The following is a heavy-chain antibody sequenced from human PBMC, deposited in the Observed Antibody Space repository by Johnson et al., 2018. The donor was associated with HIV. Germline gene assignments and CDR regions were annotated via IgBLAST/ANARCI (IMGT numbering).Heavy chain of an antibody. V-gene: IGHV3-66*01. CDR1: GFSVSSNY. J-gene: IGHJ3*02. Sequence: VQLVESGGGLVQPGGSLRLSCAASGFSVSSNYMTWVRQAPGKGLEWVSVIYSGGTTWYAASVKGRFTISRNNSRDTVHLQMNSLRAEDTAVYYCARAPSRLRYFDWSEDAFDIWGQGTMVTVSS. D-gene: IGHD3-9*01. CDR3: ARAPSRLRYFDWSEDAFDI. CDR2: IYSGGTT.